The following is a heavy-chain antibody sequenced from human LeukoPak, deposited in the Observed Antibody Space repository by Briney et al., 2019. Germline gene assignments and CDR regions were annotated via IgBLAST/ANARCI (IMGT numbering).Heavy chain of an antibody. J-gene: IGHJ5*02. CDR2: FCTSSAYI. D-gene: IGHD3/OR15-3a*01. CDR1: GFPFRSYN. V-gene: IGHV3-21*01. CDR3: ARDLWFWAGHPQGVLVGDDH. Sequence: GGSLSLSCTVSGFPFRSYNVLWARQSPGKALEWLSPFCTSSAYISYAHSVQGRFHISRDNAKNSLYLQMSSLRAEDTAIYYCARDLWFWAGHPQGVLVGDDHWRQGTLVTVSS.